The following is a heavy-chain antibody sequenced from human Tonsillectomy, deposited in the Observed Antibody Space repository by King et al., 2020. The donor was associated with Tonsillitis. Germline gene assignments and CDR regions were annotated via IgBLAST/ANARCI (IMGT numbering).Heavy chain of an antibody. CDR1: GFSLDTSGLR. CDR2: IDWDDYK. D-gene: IGHD3-10*01. CDR3: ARIGPPVAGTEYYFDY. Sequence: VTLQESGPALVKPTQTLTLTCTFSGFSLDTSGLRVSWIRQAPGKALEWLARIDWDDYKFYTPSLKSRLTISKDTSKNQVVLTMTNMDPVDTATYYCARIGPPVAGTEYYFDYWGQGTLVAVSS. J-gene: IGHJ4*02. V-gene: IGHV2-70*04.